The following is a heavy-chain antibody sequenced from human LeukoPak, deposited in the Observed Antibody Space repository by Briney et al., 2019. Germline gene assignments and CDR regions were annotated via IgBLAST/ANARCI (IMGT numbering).Heavy chain of an antibody. CDR3: ARLPRYSYGYSNYYYYYYMDV. CDR2: INHSGST. D-gene: IGHD5-18*01. CDR1: GGSFSGYY. V-gene: IGHV4-34*01. Sequence: SETLSLTCAVYGGSFSGYYWSWIRQPPGKGLEWIGEINHSGSTNYNPSLKSRVTISVDTSKNQFSLKLSSVTAADTAVYYCARLPRYSYGYSNYYYYYYMDVWGKGTTVTISS. J-gene: IGHJ6*03.